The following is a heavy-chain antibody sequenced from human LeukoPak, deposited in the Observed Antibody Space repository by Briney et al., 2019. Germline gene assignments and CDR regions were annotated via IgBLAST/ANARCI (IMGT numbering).Heavy chain of an antibody. CDR3: AREGGFYRPLDY. D-gene: IGHD6-25*01. CDR1: GGSVSSTNS. V-gene: IGHV4-4*02. Sequence: SDTLSLTCGVSGGSVSSTNSWTWIRQPPGTGLEWIGEVHLDGRTNFNPSLKSRLTMSGDLSENHVSLKLTSVTAADTAVYYCAREGGFYRPLDYSGQGTLVTVSS. J-gene: IGHJ4*02. CDR2: VHLDGRT.